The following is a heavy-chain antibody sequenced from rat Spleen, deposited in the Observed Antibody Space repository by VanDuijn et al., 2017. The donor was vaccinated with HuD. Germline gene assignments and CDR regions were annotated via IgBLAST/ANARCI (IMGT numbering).Heavy chain of an antibody. CDR1: GFSLTNYH. CDR3: VRANRESYAHFDY. D-gene: IGHD1-12*01. J-gene: IGHJ2*01. CDR2: IWTGGST. V-gene: IGHV2-43*01. Sequence: QVQLKESGPGLVQPSQTLSLTCTVSGFSLTNYHVSWVRQPPGKGLEWMGVIWTGGSTAFNSSFNSRLSVSRDISQSQVFLRMNSLQTEDTATYYCVRANRESYAHFDYWGQGVVVTVSS.